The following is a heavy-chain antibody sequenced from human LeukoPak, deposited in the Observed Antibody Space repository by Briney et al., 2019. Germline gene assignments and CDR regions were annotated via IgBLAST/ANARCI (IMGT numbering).Heavy chain of an antibody. CDR3: ARDSSVADENRGDYYYYMDV. Sequence: ASVKVSCKASGYTFTSYAMNWVRQAPGQGLEWMGWINTNTGNPTYAQGFTGRFVFSLDTSVSTAYLQISSLKAEDTAVYYCARDSSVADENRGDYYYYMDVWGKGTTVTVSS. J-gene: IGHJ6*03. D-gene: IGHD3-10*01. V-gene: IGHV7-4-1*02. CDR2: INTNTGNP. CDR1: GYTFTSYA.